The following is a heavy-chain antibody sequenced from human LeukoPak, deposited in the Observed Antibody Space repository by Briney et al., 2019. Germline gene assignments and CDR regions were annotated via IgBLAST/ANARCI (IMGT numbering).Heavy chain of an antibody. Sequence: GESLRLSCGASGFTFSTYSMNWVRQAPGKGLEWVSAISGSGGSTYYADSVKGRFTISRDNSKNTLYLQMNSLRAEDTAVYYCAKLSRDGSRPPSFNFDYWGQGTLVTVSS. J-gene: IGHJ4*02. D-gene: IGHD6-19*01. CDR3: AKLSRDGSRPPSFNFDY. V-gene: IGHV3-23*01. CDR2: ISGSGGST. CDR1: GFTFSTYS.